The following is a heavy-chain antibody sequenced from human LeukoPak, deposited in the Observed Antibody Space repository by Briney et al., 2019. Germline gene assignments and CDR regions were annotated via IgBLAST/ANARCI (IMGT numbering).Heavy chain of an antibody. CDR2: IYTSGST. J-gene: IGHJ4*02. V-gene: IGHV4-4*07. D-gene: IGHD3-22*01. CDR1: GGSISSYY. Sequence: SETLSLTCTVSGGSISSYYWSWIRQPAGKGLEWIGRIYTSGSTNYNPSLKSRATMSVDTSKNQFSLKLSSVTAADTAVYYCARDKGDYYDSSGYYYTDWGQGTLVTVSS. CDR3: ARDKGDYYDSSGYYYTD.